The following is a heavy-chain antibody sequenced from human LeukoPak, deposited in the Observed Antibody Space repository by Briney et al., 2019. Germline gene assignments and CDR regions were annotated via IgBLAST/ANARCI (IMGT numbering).Heavy chain of an antibody. Sequence: GGSLRLSCAGSGFPFSSDAMNWVRQAPGKGLEWVASISGSTGSTQYADSVKGRFAVSRDNSKNTLYLQMNSLRAEDTAVYYCAKAPPRYYDFWSGYYCDYWGQGTLATVSS. CDR3: AKAPPRYYDFWSGYYCDY. J-gene: IGHJ4*02. CDR2: ISGSTGST. CDR1: GFPFSSDA. V-gene: IGHV3-23*01. D-gene: IGHD3-3*01.